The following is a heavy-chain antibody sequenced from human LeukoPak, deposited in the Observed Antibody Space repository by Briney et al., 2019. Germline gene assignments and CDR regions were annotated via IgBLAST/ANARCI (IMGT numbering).Heavy chain of an antibody. D-gene: IGHD3-22*01. CDR3: ARDQSPFSGYDYDAFDY. V-gene: IGHV3-7*01. CDR2: IKQDGSQK. J-gene: IGHJ4*02. CDR1: GFTFSNYW. Sequence: PGGSLRLSCVASGFTFSNYWITWVRQAPGKGLEWVANIKQDGSQKDYADSVKGRFTISRDNAKHSLYLQMNGLRAEDTAVYFCARDQSPFSGYDYDAFDYWGQGTLVTVSS.